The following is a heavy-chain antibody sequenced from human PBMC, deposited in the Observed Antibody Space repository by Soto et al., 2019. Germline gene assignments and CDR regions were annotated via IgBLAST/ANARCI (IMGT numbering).Heavy chain of an antibody. J-gene: IGHJ4*02. V-gene: IGHV1-18*01. D-gene: IGHD2-21*01. CDR2: NSAYNGNT. CDR1: GYTFTSWV. CDR3: ARAGPNDNCYSSFDY. Sequence: ASVKVSCKASGYTFTSWVISGVRQAAGEELEWMVWNSAYNGNTSYTQKLQSRVTMSADTSTSTAYMGLRSLRAEDTAVYYCARAGPNDNCYSSFDYWGRGTLVTVSS.